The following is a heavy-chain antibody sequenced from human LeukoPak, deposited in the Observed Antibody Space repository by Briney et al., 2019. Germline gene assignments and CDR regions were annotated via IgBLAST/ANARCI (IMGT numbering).Heavy chain of an antibody. CDR1: GYTFTSYG. D-gene: IGHD3-16*02. Sequence: ASVKVSCKASGYTFTSYGISWVRQAPGQGLEWMGWISAYNGNTNYAQKLQGRVTMTTDTSTSTAYMELRSLRSDDTAVYYCARAEYYDYVWGSYRPDDAFDIWGQGTMVTVSS. CDR3: ARAEYYDYVWGSYRPDDAFDI. J-gene: IGHJ3*02. V-gene: IGHV1-18*01. CDR2: ISAYNGNT.